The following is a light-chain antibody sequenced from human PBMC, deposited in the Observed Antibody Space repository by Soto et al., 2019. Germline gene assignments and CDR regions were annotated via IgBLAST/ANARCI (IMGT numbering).Light chain of an antibody. V-gene: IGLV1-44*01. Sequence: QPVLTQPPSASGTPGQRVTISCSGSSSNIGSNSVNWYQQLPGTAPKLLIYSNNQRPSGVPDRFSGSKSGTSASLAISGLQSEDEADYYCAVWDDSLKGPVFGGGTKLTVL. CDR2: SNN. CDR1: SSNIGSNS. CDR3: AVWDDSLKGPV. J-gene: IGLJ2*01.